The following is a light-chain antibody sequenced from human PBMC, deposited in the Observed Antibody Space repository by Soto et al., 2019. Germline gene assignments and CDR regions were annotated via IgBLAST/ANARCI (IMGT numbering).Light chain of an antibody. V-gene: IGLV2-14*01. Sequence: QSALTQPASVSGSPGQSITISCTGTSSDVADYNYVSWYQQHPGKAPTLMISAVSNRPSGLSDRFSGSKSGNTASLTISGLQADDEADYYCSYMRNSLYVFGTGTKVTVL. J-gene: IGLJ1*01. CDR3: SYMRNSLYV. CDR1: SSDVADYNY. CDR2: AVS.